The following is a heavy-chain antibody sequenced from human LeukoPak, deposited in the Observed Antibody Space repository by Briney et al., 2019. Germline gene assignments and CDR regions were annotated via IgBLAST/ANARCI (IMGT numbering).Heavy chain of an antibody. CDR1: GGSISSYY. J-gene: IGHJ4*02. D-gene: IGHD1-26*01. CDR2: IYYSGST. CDR3: ARDLVGASYFDY. Sequence: SETLSLTCTVSGGSISSYYWSWIRQPPGKGLEWIGYIYYSGSTNYNPSLKSRVTISVDTSKNQFSPKLSSVTAADTAVYYCARDLVGASYFDYWGQGTLVTVSS. V-gene: IGHV4-59*01.